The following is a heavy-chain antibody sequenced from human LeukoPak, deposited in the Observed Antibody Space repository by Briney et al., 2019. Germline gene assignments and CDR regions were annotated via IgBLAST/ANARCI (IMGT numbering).Heavy chain of an antibody. CDR3: ARDGRRWQANNAFDI. CDR1: GSTFTTYA. V-gene: IGHV1-3*01. D-gene: IGHD1-26*01. Sequence: ASVEVSCKASGSTFTTYAMHWVRQAPGQRLEWMGWINAGNGNTKYSQKFQGRVTITRDTSASTAYMELSSLRSEDTAVYYCARDGRRWQANNAFDIWGQGTMVTVSS. CDR2: INAGNGNT. J-gene: IGHJ3*02.